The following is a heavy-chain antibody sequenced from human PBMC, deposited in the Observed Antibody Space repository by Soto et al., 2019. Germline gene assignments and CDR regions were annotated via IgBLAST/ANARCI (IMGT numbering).Heavy chain of an antibody. CDR2: IWYDGSNK. CDR3: ARDHGSWYAAMVTGPFDY. J-gene: IGHJ4*02. Sequence: GGSLRLSCAASGFTFSSYGMHWVRQAPGKGLEWVAVIWYDGSNKYYADSVKGRFTISRDNSKNTLYLQMNSLRAEDTAVYYCARDHGSWYAAMVTGPFDYWGQGTLVTVSS. CDR1: GFTFSSYG. V-gene: IGHV3-33*01. D-gene: IGHD5-18*01.